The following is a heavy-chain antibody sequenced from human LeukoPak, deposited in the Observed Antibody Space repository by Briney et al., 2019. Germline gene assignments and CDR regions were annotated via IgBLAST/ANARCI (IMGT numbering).Heavy chain of an antibody. CDR2: ISWDAGST. Sequence: GGSLRLSCAASGFSFNDHTMHWVRQAPGKGLEWVSLISWDAGSTYYADSVKGRFTISRDNSKNSLYLQMNSLRTEDTAWYYCAKDARYCGATTCYLGGYYYYMDVWGKGTTVTVSS. D-gene: IGHD2-2*01. V-gene: IGHV3-43*01. J-gene: IGHJ6*03. CDR1: GFSFNDHT. CDR3: AKDARYCGATTCYLGGYYYYMDV.